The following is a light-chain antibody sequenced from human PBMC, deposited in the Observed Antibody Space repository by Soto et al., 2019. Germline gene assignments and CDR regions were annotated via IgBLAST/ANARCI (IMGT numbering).Light chain of an antibody. J-gene: IGLJ1*01. CDR1: SSDVGGYNY. Sequence: QSALTQPPSASGSPGQSVTISCTGTSSDVGGYNYVSWYQQHPGKAPKLMIYEVNKRPSGVPDRFSGSKSGNTASLTVSGLQAEDEADYYCCSYGGSDNFVFGTGTTLTVL. V-gene: IGLV2-8*01. CDR2: EVN. CDR3: CSYGGSDNFV.